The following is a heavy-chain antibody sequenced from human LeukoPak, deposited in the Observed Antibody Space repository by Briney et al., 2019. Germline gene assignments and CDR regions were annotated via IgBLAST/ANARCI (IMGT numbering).Heavy chain of an antibody. V-gene: IGHV3-21*01. Sequence: GGSLRLSCAASGFTFSSYSMNWVRQAPGKGLEWVSSISSSSSYIYYADSVKGRLTISRDNAKNSLYLQMNSLRAEDTAVYYCARDQGRTGYYYMDVWGKGTTVTVSS. CDR3: ARDQGRTGYYYMDV. J-gene: IGHJ6*03. CDR2: ISSSSSYI. CDR1: GFTFSSYS.